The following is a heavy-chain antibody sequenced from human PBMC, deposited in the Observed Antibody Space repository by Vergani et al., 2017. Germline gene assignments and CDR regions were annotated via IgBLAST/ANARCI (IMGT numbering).Heavy chain of an antibody. V-gene: IGHV1-69*01. CDR3: AKNYCSSTSCAYYYDYYMDG. CDR1: GGTFSSYA. CDR2: IIPIFGTA. Sequence: QVQLVQSGAEVKKPGSSVKVSCNASGGTFSSYAISWVRQAPGQGLEWMGGIIPIFGTANYAQKFQGRVTITADESTSTAYMELSSLRSEDTAVYYCAKNYCSSTSCAYYYDYYMDGWGKGTTVTVSS. J-gene: IGHJ6*03. D-gene: IGHD2-2*01.